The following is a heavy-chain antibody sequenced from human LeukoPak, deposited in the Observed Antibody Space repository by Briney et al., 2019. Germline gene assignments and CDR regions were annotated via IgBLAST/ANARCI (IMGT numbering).Heavy chain of an antibody. CDR3: ARDPKGDYGDYGH. J-gene: IGHJ4*02. CDR1: GFTFSSYS. D-gene: IGHD4-17*01. CDR2: ISGSGGST. V-gene: IGHV3-48*04. Sequence: GGSLRLSCVASGFTFSSYSMNWVRQAPGEGLEGVSGISGSGGSTYYADSVKGRFTISRDNAKNSLYLQMNSLRAEDTAVYYCARDPKGDYGDYGHWGQGTLVTVSS.